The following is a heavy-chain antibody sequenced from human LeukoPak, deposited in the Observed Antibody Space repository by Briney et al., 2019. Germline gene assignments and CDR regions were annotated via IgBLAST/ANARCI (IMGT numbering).Heavy chain of an antibody. D-gene: IGHD6-13*01. CDR3: ARLKGRWSIDY. J-gene: IGHJ4*02. V-gene: IGHV4-38-2*01. Sequence: SETLSLTCAVSGYSIISGYYWGWIRQPPGKGLEWIGNIFHGESSYLNPSLKSRITISVDTSKNRFSLKLGSVTAADTAVYYCARLKGRWSIDYWGQGTLVTVSS. CDR1: GYSIISGYY. CDR2: IFHGESS.